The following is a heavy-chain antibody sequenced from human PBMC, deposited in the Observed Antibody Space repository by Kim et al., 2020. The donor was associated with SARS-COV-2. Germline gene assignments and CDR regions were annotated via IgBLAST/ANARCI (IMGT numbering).Heavy chain of an antibody. J-gene: IGHJ4*02. CDR1: GGSISSSSYY. V-gene: IGHV4-39*01. CDR3: EVSGSLDFDY. Sequence: SETLSLTCTVSGGSISSSSYYWGWIRQPPGKGLDWIGSIYYSGSTYYNPSLKSRVTISVDTSKNQFSLKLSSVTAADTAVYYCEVSGSLDFDYWGQGTLVTVSS. CDR2: IYYSGST. D-gene: IGHD1-26*01.